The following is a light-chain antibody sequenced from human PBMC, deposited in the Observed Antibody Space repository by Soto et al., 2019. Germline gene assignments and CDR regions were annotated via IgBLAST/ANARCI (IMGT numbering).Light chain of an antibody. J-gene: IGLJ2*01. CDR2: DDN. CDR3: GTWDSSLSAEV. CDR1: NSNIGINY. Sequence: QSVLTQPPSVSAAPGQTVTISCSGSNSNIGINYVSWYQHLPGTAPKLLIFDDNKRPSGIPDRFSASKSGTSATLGITGLQTGDEADYYCGTWDSSLSAEVFGGGTQLTVL. V-gene: IGLV1-51*01.